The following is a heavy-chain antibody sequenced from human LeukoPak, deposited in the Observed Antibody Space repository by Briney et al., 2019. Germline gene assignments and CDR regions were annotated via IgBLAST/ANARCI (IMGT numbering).Heavy chain of an antibody. CDR2: TSGSRGTT. J-gene: IGHJ5*02. CDR1: GFTFSIFS. V-gene: IGHV3-48*01. D-gene: IGHD3-3*01. Sequence: GGSLRLSCSASGFTFSIFSINWVRQSPGKGLEWVSYTSGSRGTTYYADSVKGRFTISRDNSKNTLYLQMNSLRAEDTAVYYCAKNSPVDYDFWSGYYTSFDPWGQGTLVTVPS. CDR3: AKNSPVDYDFWSGYYTSFDP.